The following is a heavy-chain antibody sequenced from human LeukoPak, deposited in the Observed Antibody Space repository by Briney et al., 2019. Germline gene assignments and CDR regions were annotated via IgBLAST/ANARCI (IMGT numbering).Heavy chain of an antibody. CDR2: INHSGST. CDR3: ASGPSLDY. V-gene: IGHV4-34*01. J-gene: IGHJ4*02. CDR1: GVSFSGYY. Sequence: SETLSLTCAVYGVSFSGYYWSWIRQPPGKGLEWIGEINHSGSTNYNPSLKSRVTISVDTSKTQFSLKLSSVTAADTAVYYCASGPSLDYWGQGTLVTVSS.